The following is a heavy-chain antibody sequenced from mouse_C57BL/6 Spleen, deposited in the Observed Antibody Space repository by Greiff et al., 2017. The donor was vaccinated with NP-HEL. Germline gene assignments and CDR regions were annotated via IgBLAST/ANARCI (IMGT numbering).Heavy chain of an antibody. J-gene: IGHJ1*03. V-gene: IGHV1-76*01. CDR1: GYTFTDYY. D-gene: IGHD1-1*01. CDR3: ARGPVITTVVVRYFDV. CDR2: IYPGSGNT. Sequence: QVQLKESGAELVRPGASVKLSCKASGYTFTDYYINWVKQRPGQGLEWIARIYPGSGNTYYNEKFKGKATLTAEKSSSTAYMQLSSLTSEDSAVYFCARGPVITTVVVRYFDVWGTGTTVTVSS.